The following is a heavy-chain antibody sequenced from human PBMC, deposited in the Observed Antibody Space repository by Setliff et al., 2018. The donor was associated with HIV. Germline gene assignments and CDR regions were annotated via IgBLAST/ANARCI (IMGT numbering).Heavy chain of an antibody. CDR1: GYTFTSYY. CDR2: INPSGGST. J-gene: IGHJ3*02. CDR3: ARDGGVEWSTVLKRSAVDI. V-gene: IGHV1-46*01. D-gene: IGHD3-16*01. Sequence: GASVKVSCKTSGYTFTSYYIHWVRQAPGQGLEWMGRINPSGGSTIYAQKFQCRVTMTSDTSTTTVYMELNSLTSEDTAVFYCARDGGVEWSTVLKRSAVDIWGQGTMVTVSS.